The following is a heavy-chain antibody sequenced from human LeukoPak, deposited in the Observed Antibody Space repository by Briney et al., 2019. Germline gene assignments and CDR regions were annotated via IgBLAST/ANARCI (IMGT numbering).Heavy chain of an antibody. J-gene: IGHJ6*02. CDR1: GYSFRYYW. V-gene: IGHV5-51*01. CDR3: ATYNFRGCRNGNCYRSFFYYGMDV. Sequence: GESLKISCKGFGYSFRYYWIGWVRQMPGKDLEWMGIIFPGESHINYSPTFEGRVTISADESINTAYLQWSSLTASDTATYYCATYNFRGCRNGNCYRSFFYYGMDVWGQGTAVTVSS. CDR2: IFPGESHI. D-gene: IGHD2-21*01.